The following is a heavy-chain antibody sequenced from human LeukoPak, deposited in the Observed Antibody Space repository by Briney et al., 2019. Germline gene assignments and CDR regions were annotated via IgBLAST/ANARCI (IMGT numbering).Heavy chain of an antibody. CDR3: ARARPDYHYSSGYLRGYFHY. CDR2: IYFSGSI. V-gene: IGHV4-39*01. Sequence: KSSETLSLTCSVSGGSIRITNYYWAGIRQPPGQGLEWIGSIYFSGSIYYNTSLKSRVTISIDTSKNQFSLKLSSVTAADTAVYYCARARPDYHYSSGYLRGYFHYWGQGTLVTVSS. D-gene: IGHD3-22*01. CDR1: GGSIRITNYY. J-gene: IGHJ4*02.